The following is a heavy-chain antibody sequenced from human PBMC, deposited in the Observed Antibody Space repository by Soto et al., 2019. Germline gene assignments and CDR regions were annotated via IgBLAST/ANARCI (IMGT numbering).Heavy chain of an antibody. CDR3: ARYTMVREVITHYYGMDV. CDR2: IYPGDSDT. V-gene: IGHV5-51*01. D-gene: IGHD3-10*01. Sequence: GESLKISCKGSGYSFTSYWIGWVRQMPGKGLEWMGIIYPGDSDTRYSPSFQGQVTISADKSISTAYLQWSSLKASDTAMYYCARYTMVREVITHYYGMDVWGQGTTVTVSS. CDR1: GYSFTSYW. J-gene: IGHJ6*02.